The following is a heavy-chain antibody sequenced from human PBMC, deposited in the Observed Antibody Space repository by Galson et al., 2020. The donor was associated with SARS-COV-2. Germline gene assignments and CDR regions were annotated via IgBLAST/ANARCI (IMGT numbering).Heavy chain of an antibody. V-gene: IGHV3-30*04. Sequence: GESLKISCAASGFSFNNYPMHWVRQAPGRGLEWLAVISYEGSKKYYADFLRGRFPVSRDFSTDTLYLQMSSLTVEDSAIYYCAKINTIFWFGEGRGAMDSWGQGTRVTVTS. J-gene: IGHJ4*02. CDR2: ISYEGSKK. CDR1: GFSFNNYP. CDR3: AKINTIFWFGEGRGAMDS. D-gene: IGHD3-10*01.